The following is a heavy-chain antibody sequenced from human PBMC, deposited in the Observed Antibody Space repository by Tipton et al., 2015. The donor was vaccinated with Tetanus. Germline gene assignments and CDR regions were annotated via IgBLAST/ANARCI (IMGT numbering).Heavy chain of an antibody. J-gene: IGHJ4*02. CDR3: ARANYDSSKKGPFVS. Sequence: AGLVKPSETLSLTCAVSGGSLSDYYWSWIRQSPGKGLEWIGEINEGGSTNYNPSLESRVSISVDTSKHRFSLKVNSVIAADTAAYYCARANYDSSKKGPFVSWGQGSLVIVSS. D-gene: IGHD3-3*01. V-gene: IGHV4-34*01. CDR2: INEGGST. CDR1: GGSLSDYY.